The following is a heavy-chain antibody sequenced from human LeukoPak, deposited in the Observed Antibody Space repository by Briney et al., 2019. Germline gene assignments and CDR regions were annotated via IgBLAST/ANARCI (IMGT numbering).Heavy chain of an antibody. CDR1: GFTFSSYA. CDR2: ISSSSSYI. Sequence: PGGSLRLSCAASGFTFSSYAMSWVRQAPGKGLEWVSSISSSSSYIYYADSVKGRFTISRDNAKNSLYLQMNSLRAEDTAVYYCARDGALDAFDIWGQGTMVTVSS. J-gene: IGHJ3*02. V-gene: IGHV3-21*01. CDR3: ARDGALDAFDI.